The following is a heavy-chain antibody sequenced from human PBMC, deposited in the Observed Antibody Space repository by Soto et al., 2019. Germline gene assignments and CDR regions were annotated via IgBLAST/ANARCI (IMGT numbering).Heavy chain of an antibody. D-gene: IGHD1-26*01. CDR1: GYFFSSDYF. CDR3: ARAAYGSRTLFDY. V-gene: IGHV4-38-2*01. Sequence: SETLSLTCAVSGYFFSSDYFWGWIRQPPGKGLEWIGSVYQSGSTYYNPSLKSRVSTSVDTSKNQFSLKLSSVTAADTAVYYCARAAYGSRTLFDYWGRGALVTVSS. J-gene: IGHJ4*02. CDR2: VYQSGST.